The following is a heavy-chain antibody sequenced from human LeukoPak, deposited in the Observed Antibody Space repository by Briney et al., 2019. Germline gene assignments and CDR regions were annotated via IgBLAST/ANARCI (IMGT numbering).Heavy chain of an antibody. V-gene: IGHV3-21*01. CDR3: ARDLGWEVATVKYFDY. D-gene: IGHD5-12*01. J-gene: IGHJ4*02. CDR2: ISSSSSYI. CDR1: GFTFSSYS. Sequence: PGGSLRLSCAASGFTFSSYSMNWVRQAPGKGLEWVSSISSSSSYIYYADSVKGRFTISRDNAKNSLYLQMNSLRAKDTAVYYCARDLGWEVATVKYFDYWGQGTLVTVSS.